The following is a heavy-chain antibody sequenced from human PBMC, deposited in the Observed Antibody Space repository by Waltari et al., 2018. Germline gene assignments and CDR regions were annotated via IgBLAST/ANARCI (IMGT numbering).Heavy chain of an antibody. CDR3: ARGRIHYTSNWFDP. Sequence: QVQLQESGPGQVKPSETLSLTCTVSNGSITSFFWNWIRQSPGKGLEWIGYIYYTGSTDYNPSLKSQVTISVDTTKNQFSLRLNSVTAADTGVYYCARGRIHYTSNWFDPWGQGTLVTVSS. CDR2: IYYTGST. D-gene: IGHD3-10*01. V-gene: IGHV4-59*01. J-gene: IGHJ5*02. CDR1: NGSITSFF.